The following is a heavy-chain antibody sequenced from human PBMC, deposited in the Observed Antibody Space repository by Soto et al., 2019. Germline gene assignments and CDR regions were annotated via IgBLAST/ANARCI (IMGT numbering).Heavy chain of an antibody. Sequence: GEALKISCKGSGYSFTGYWIAWVRQMPGKGLEWMGIIYPGDSDTRYSPSFQGQVTISRDNAKNSLFLQMDSLREEDTAIYYCARESDYYDTFDPWGQGTLVTVSS. V-gene: IGHV5-51*01. CDR2: IYPGDSDT. CDR1: GYSFTGYW. D-gene: IGHD3-22*01. CDR3: ARESDYYDTFDP. J-gene: IGHJ5*02.